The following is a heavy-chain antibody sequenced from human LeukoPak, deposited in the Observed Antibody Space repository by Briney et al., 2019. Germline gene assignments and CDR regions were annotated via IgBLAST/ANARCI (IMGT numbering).Heavy chain of an antibody. CDR1: GGTFSSYA. D-gene: IGHD4-23*01. J-gene: IGHJ3*02. Sequence: SVKVSCKASGGTFSSYAISWVRQAPGQGLEWMGGIIPIFGTANYAQKFQGRVTITADESASTAYMELSSLRSEDTAVYYCARPTTVDDAFDIWGQGTMVTVSS. CDR2: IIPIFGTA. V-gene: IGHV1-69*13. CDR3: ARPTTVDDAFDI.